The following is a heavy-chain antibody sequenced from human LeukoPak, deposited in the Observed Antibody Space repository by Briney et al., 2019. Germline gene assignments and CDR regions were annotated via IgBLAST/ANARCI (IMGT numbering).Heavy chain of an antibody. J-gene: IGHJ4*02. CDR2: INHSGST. D-gene: IGHD1-14*01. CDR1: GGSFSGYY. CDR3: ARANRGDYFDY. V-gene: IGHV4-34*01. Sequence: PSETLSLTCAVYGGSFSGYYWSWIRQPPGKGLEWIGEINHSGSTNYNPSLKSRVTISVDTSKNQFSLKLSSVTAAVTAVYYCARANRGDYFDYWGQGTLVTVSS.